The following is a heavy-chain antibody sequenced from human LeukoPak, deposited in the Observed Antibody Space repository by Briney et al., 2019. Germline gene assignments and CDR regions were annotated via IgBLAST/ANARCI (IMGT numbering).Heavy chain of an antibody. CDR3: ARMIGLGEVSPYFDY. Sequence: GESLQISCKGSGYRFTSYWIGWVRQMPGKGLEWMGIIYPGDSDTRYSPSFQGQVTISADKSISTAYLQWSSLKASDTAMYYCARMIGLGEVSPYFDYWGQGGLVTVSS. V-gene: IGHV5-51*01. J-gene: IGHJ4*02. CDR2: IYPGDSDT. D-gene: IGHD3-16*02. CDR1: GYRFTSYW.